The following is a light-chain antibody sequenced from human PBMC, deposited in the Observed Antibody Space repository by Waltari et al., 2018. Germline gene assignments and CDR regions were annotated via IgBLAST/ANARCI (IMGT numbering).Light chain of an antibody. Sequence: QSVLTQPPSASETPGHRVTISFSGSTSNIGSNFVYWYQRLPGTAPKLLIYRNNQRPSGVPDRFSVSNAGTSASLAISGLRSEDEADYYCAAWDDSLSGWVFGGGTKLTVL. CDR1: TSNIGSNF. J-gene: IGLJ3*02. CDR3: AAWDDSLSGWV. V-gene: IGLV1-47*01. CDR2: RNN.